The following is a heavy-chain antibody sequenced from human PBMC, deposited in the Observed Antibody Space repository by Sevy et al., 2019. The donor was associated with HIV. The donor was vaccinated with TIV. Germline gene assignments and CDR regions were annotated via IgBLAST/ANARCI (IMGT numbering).Heavy chain of an antibody. CDR3: ARLRKF. CDR1: RFSFNGYG. Sequence: GGSLRLSCAASRFSFNGYGMHWVRQAPGKGLEWVANIKQDGSEKYYVDSVKGRFTISRDNAKNSLYLQMNSLRAEDTAVYYCARLRKFWGQGTLVTVSS. CDR2: IKQDGSEK. J-gene: IGHJ4*02. D-gene: IGHD4-17*01. V-gene: IGHV3-7*01.